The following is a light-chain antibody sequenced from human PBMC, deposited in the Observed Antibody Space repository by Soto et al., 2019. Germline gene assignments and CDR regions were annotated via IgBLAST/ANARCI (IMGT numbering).Light chain of an antibody. J-gene: IGLJ1*01. CDR3: AKWDDSLRVYV. V-gene: IGLV1-47*01. CDR2: RND. Sequence: QSVLPQPPSASGTPGQRVTISCSTSNSRSGSNFVYWYQQLPGTAPKLLSYRNDQRPSGVPDRFSGSKSGTSASLAISGLRSEDEADYYCAKWDDSLRVYVFGTGTKLTVL. CDR1: NSRSGSNF.